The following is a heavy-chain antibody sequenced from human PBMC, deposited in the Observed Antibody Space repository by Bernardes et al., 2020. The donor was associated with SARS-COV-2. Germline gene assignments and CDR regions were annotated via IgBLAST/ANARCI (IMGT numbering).Heavy chain of an antibody. CDR3: ARGQRLTIFGVVIKLPLWFDP. Sequence: SETLSLTCAVYGGSFNGYNWHWVRQTPEKGLEWIGEIDHSGGTNYSPSLKSRVSMSVDTSKNQFSLRLTSVTAADTAVYSCARGQRLTIFGVVIKLPLWFDPRGQGTLVTVSA. V-gene: IGHV4-34*01. D-gene: IGHD3-3*01. J-gene: IGHJ5*02. CDR2: IDHSGGT. CDR1: GGSFNGYN.